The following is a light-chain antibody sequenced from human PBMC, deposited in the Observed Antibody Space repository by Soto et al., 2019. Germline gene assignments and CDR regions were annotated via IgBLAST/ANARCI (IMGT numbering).Light chain of an antibody. CDR2: EGS. V-gene: IGLV2-23*01. J-gene: IGLJ1*01. CDR3: CSYAGSSTLV. CDR1: SSDVGSYNL. Sequence: QSALTQPASVSRSPGQSITISCTGTSSDVGSYNLVSWYQQHPGKAPKLMIYEGSKRPSGVSNRFSGSKSGNTASLTISGLQAEDEADYYCCSYAGSSTLVFGTGTKLTVL.